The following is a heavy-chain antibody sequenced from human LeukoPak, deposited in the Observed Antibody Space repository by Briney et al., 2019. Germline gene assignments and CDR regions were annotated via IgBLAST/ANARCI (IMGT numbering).Heavy chain of an antibody. D-gene: IGHD3-22*01. CDR2: ISSSSSYI. CDR3: ARDRRGYYDSSGSFDY. V-gene: IGHV3-21*01. J-gene: IGHJ4*02. Sequence: GGSPRLSCAASGFTFSSYSMNWVRQAPGKGLEWVSSISSSSSYIYYADSVKGRFTISRDNAKNSLYLQMNSLRAEDTAVYYCARDRRGYYDSSGSFDYWGQGTLVTVSS. CDR1: GFTFSSYS.